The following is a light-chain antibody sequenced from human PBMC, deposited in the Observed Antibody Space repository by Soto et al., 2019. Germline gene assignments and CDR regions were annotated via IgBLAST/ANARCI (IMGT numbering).Light chain of an antibody. CDR2: GAS. V-gene: IGKV3-15*01. J-gene: IGKJ1*01. CDR3: QQYNNWPPRGK. CDR1: QSVSSN. Sequence: EIVMTQSPCARSVSPVERATLSCMASQSVSSNLAWYQQKPGQAPRLLIYGASTRATGIPARFSGSGSGTEFTLTISSLQSEDFAVYYCQQYNNWPPRGKFGQGTKVDIK.